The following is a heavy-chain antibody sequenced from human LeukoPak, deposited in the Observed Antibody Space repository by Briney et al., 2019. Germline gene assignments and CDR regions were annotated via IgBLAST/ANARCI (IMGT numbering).Heavy chain of an antibody. CDR1: GYTFTGYY. D-gene: IGHD6-13*01. V-gene: IGHV1-2*02. CDR3: AVGYSSSYDAFDI. Sequence: GASVKVSCKXSGYTFTGYYMHWVRQAPRQGLEWMGWINPNSGGTNYAQKFQGRVTMTRDTSISTAYMELSRLRSDDTAVYYCAVGYSSSYDAFDIWGQGTMVTVSS. J-gene: IGHJ3*02. CDR2: INPNSGGT.